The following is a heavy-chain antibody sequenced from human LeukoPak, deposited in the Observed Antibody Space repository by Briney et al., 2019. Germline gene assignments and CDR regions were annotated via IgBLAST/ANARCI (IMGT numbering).Heavy chain of an antibody. J-gene: IGHJ4*02. CDR1: GFTFSSYW. CDR3: AREVCIGGSCSVFDY. V-gene: IGHV3-74*01. CDR2: INSDGSSR. D-gene: IGHD2-15*01. Sequence: PGGSLRLSCAASGFTFSSYWMHWVRQAPGRGLVWVSRINSDGSSRTYADFVNGRFTISRDNAKNTLSLQMNSLRTEDTAVYYCAREVCIGGSCSVFDYWGQGTLVTVSS.